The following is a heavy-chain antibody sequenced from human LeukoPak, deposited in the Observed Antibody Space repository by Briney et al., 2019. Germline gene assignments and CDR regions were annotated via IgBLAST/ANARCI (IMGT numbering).Heavy chain of an antibody. D-gene: IGHD1-26*01. CDR1: GFSISTYW. V-gene: IGHV3-74*01. Sequence: GGSLRLSCAASGFSISTYWMHWVRQAPGKGLVWVSRINSDGSTTSYADSVKGRFTISRDNANNTLYLQMNSLRAEDTAVYYCARRTYSGTYYYFDYWGQGTLVTVSS. J-gene: IGHJ4*02. CDR2: INSDGSTT. CDR3: ARRTYSGTYYYFDY.